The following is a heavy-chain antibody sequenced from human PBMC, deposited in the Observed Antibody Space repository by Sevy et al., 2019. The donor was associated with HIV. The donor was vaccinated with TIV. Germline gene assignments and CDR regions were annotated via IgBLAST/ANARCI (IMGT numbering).Heavy chain of an antibody. D-gene: IGHD1-26*01. J-gene: IGHJ3*02. CDR2: IIPIFGTA. V-gene: IGHV1-69*13. Sequence: ASVKVSCQASGGTFSSYAISWVRPAPAQGLEWMGRIIPIFGTANYAQKFQGRVTITPDESTSTAYMEQSSLRSEETAVYYCARGLRDRGSAFGDDAFDIWGQGTMVTVSS. CDR3: ARGLRDRGSAFGDDAFDI. CDR1: GGTFSSYA.